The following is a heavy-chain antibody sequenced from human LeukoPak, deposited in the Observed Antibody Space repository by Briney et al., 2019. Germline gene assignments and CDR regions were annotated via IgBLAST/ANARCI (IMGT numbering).Heavy chain of an antibody. J-gene: IGHJ4*02. Sequence: GESLKISCKGSGYSFTSHWIGWVRQMPGKGLDWMGVIYPVDSDTRYSPSFQGQVTMSADKSIRTAYLQWSSLKASDTAMYYCARRDNSGSFDYWGQGTLVTVSS. V-gene: IGHV5-51*01. CDR1: GYSFTSHW. CDR2: IYPVDSDT. CDR3: ARRDNSGSFDY. D-gene: IGHD3-10*01.